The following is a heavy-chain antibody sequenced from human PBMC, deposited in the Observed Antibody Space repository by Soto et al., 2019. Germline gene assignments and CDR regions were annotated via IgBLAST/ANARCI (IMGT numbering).Heavy chain of an antibody. CDR1: GYTFTGYY. Sequence: ASVKVSCKASGYTFTGYYMHWVRQAPGQGLEWMGWINPNSGGTNYAQKFQGTVTMTRDTSISTAYMELSRLRSDDTAVYYCARGNVLRYFDWLSLYEEDAFDIWGQGTMVTVSS. J-gene: IGHJ3*02. CDR3: ARGNVLRYFDWLSLYEEDAFDI. V-gene: IGHV1-2*02. D-gene: IGHD3-9*01. CDR2: INPNSGGT.